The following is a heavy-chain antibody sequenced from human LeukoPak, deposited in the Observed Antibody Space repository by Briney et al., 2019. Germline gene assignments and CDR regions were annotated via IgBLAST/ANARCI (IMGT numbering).Heavy chain of an antibody. CDR2: IYYSGST. D-gene: IGHD2-21*01. J-gene: IGHJ4*02. Sequence: SETLSLTCTVSGGSFSSYFWSWIRQPPGKGLEWIGYIYYSGSTHYNSSLKSRVTISLDTSRNQFSPKLSSVTAADPAVYYCARQLGDRLLFDYWGQGTLVTVSS. CDR1: GGSFSSYF. CDR3: ARQLGDRLLFDY. V-gene: IGHV4-59*01.